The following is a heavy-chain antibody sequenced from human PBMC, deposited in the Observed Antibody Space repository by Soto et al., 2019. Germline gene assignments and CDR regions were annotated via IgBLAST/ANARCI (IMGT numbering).Heavy chain of an antibody. CDR2: INSDGSST. V-gene: IGHV3-74*01. CDR1: GFTFSSYC. D-gene: IGHD2-15*01. Sequence: EVQLVESGGGLVQPGGSLRLSCAASGFTFSSYCMHWVRQAPGKGLVWVSRINSDGSSTTYADSVKGRFTISRDNAKNTLNLQLNSLMAEDTAVYYCAKDQGYCSGGSCYVAGYWGQGTLVTVSS. CDR3: AKDQGYCSGGSCYVAGY. J-gene: IGHJ4*02.